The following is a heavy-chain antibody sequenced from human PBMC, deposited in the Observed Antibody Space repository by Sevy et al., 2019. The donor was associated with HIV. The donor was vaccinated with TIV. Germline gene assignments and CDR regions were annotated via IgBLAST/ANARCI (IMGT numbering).Heavy chain of an antibody. Sequence: ASVKVSCKASGGTFSSYAISRVRQAPGQGLEWMGGIIPIFGTANYAQKFQGRATITADESTSTAYMGLSSLRSEDTAVYYCARDLGDYYDSSGYWWFDPWGKGTLVTVSS. CDR2: IIPIFGTA. CDR3: ARDLGDYYDSSGYWWFDP. J-gene: IGHJ5*02. D-gene: IGHD3-22*01. CDR1: GGTFSSYA. V-gene: IGHV1-69*13.